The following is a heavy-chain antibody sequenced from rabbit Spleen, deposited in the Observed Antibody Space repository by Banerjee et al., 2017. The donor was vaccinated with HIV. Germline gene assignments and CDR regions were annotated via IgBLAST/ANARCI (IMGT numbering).Heavy chain of an antibody. J-gene: IGHJ4*01. CDR1: GFSFSSSYY. CDR2: IYGGDSDST. D-gene: IGHD4-1*01. CDR3: AREVAARFNL. V-gene: IGHV1S40*01. Sequence: QSLEESGGDLVKPGASLTLTCTASGFSFSSSYYMCWVRQAPGKGLEWIACIYGGDSDSTAYASWAKGRFTISKTSSTTVTLQMTSLTAADTATYFCAREVAARFNLWGQGTLVTVS.